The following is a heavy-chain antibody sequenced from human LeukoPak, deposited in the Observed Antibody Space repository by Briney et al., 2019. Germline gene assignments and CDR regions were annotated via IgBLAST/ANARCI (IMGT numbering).Heavy chain of an antibody. CDR2: VNSDGSST. Sequence: GGALRLSCAASGFTFSSYWMHWVRQAPGKGLVWVSRVNSDGSSTMYADSVKGRFTISRDNAKNTLYLQMNGLRAEDTAVYYCVRHPLFDYWGQGTLVTVSS. V-gene: IGHV3-74*03. J-gene: IGHJ4*02. CDR1: GFTFSSYW. CDR3: VRHPLFDY.